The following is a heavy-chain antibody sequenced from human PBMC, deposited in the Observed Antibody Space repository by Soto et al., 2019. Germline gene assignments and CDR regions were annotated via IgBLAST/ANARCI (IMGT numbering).Heavy chain of an antibody. D-gene: IGHD3-16*01. CDR1: GFTFSSFA. CDR3: ARDYSYACDY. Sequence: EVQLLESGGGLVQPGGSLRLSCAVSGFTFSSFAMSWVRQAPGKGLEWVSVISSSGGTTYYADSVKGRFTSSRDNSKNTLYLQMNSLRAEDTAVYYCARDYSYACDYWGQGTLVTVSS. V-gene: IGHV3-23*01. J-gene: IGHJ4*02. CDR2: ISSSGGTT.